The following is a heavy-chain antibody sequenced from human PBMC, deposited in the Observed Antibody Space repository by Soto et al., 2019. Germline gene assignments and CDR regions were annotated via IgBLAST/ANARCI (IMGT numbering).Heavy chain of an antibody. J-gene: IGHJ6*02. V-gene: IGHV1-18*01. Sequence: QVQLVQSGAEVKKPGASVKVSCKASDYTFTSYGISWVRQAPGQGLERMGWISAYNGNTNYAQKFQGRVTMTTDTSTNTAYMELRSLRSDDTAVYYCAREGPVAGTPLPEYYYGMDVWGQGTTVTVSS. CDR3: AREGPVAGTPLPEYYYGMDV. D-gene: IGHD6-19*01. CDR2: ISAYNGNT. CDR1: DYTFTSYG.